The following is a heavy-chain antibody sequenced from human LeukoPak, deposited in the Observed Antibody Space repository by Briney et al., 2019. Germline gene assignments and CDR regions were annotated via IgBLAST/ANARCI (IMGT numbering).Heavy chain of an antibody. Sequence: PSETLSLTCTVSGGSISSGSYYWSWIRQPAGKGLEWIGRIYTSRSTNYNPSLKSRVTISVDTSKNQFSLKLSSVTAADTAVYYCARAPAAPLDYYYYYMDVWGKGTTVTVSS. CDR3: ARAPAAPLDYYYYYMDV. CDR2: IYTSRST. V-gene: IGHV4-61*02. CDR1: GGSISSGSYY. J-gene: IGHJ6*03. D-gene: IGHD2-2*01.